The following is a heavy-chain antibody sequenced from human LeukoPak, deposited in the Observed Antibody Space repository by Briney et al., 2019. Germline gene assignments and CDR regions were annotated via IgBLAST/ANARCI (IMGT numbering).Heavy chain of an antibody. CDR3: ATADYYYDSSGYNFDY. CDR2: FDPEDGET. CDR1: GYTLTELS. D-gene: IGHD3-22*01. J-gene: IGHJ4*02. V-gene: IGHV1-24*01. Sequence: WASVKVSCKVSGYTLTELSMHWVRQAPGKGLEWMGGFDPEDGETIYAQKFQGRVTMTEDTSTDTAYMELSGLRSEDTAVYYCATADYYYDSSGYNFDYWGQGTLVTVSS.